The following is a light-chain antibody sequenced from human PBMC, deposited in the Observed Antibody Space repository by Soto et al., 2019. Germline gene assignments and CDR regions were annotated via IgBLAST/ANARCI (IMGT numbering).Light chain of an antibody. V-gene: IGKV3-15*01. Sequence: EIVMTQSPATLSVSPGERATLSCRANQSVSSNLAWYQQKPGQAPRLLIYGASTRATGIPARFSGSGSGTEFTLTISSLQSEDFPVYYCQQYNNWWWTFGQGTKVEIK. J-gene: IGKJ1*01. CDR2: GAS. CDR3: QQYNNWWWT. CDR1: QSVSSN.